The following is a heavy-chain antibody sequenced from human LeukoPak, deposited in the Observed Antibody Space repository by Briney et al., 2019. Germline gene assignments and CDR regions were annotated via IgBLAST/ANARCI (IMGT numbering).Heavy chain of an antibody. D-gene: IGHD1-26*01. CDR3: ASYSGIYSAFEI. CDR1: GDSITNSNYY. Sequence: SETLSLTCTDSGDSITNSNYYWGWVRQSPGRGLEWLGNIFYNGGPYYNPSFKSRVVISVDTSKNHFSLTLNAVTAADTAVYHCASYSGIYSAFEIWSQGTLVTVSS. J-gene: IGHJ3*02. CDR2: IFYNGGP. V-gene: IGHV4-39*07.